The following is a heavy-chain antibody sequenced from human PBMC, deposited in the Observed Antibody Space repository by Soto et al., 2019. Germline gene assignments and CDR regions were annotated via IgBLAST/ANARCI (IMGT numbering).Heavy chain of an antibody. CDR3: ATGYGELFWSFDY. J-gene: IGHJ4*02. V-gene: IGHV1-24*01. Sequence: ASVKVSCKVSGYTLTELSLHWVRQAPGKGLEWMGGFDPEDGETIYAQKFQGRVTMTEDTSTDTAYMELSSLRSEDTAVYYCATGYGELFWSFDYWGQGTLVTVSS. CDR2: FDPEDGET. D-gene: IGHD3-10*01. CDR1: GYTLTELS.